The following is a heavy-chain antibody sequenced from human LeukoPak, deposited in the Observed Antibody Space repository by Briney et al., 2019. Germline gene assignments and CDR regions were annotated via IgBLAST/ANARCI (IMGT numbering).Heavy chain of an antibody. J-gene: IGHJ4*02. D-gene: IGHD5-18*01. Sequence: ASVKVSCKASGYTFTGYYMHWVRQAPGQGLEWMGWINPNSSGTNYAQKFQGRVTMTRDTSISTAYMELSRLRSDDTAVYYCAARTWIQLWMPDYWGQGTLVTVSS. V-gene: IGHV1-2*02. CDR2: INPNSSGT. CDR1: GYTFTGYY. CDR3: AARTWIQLWMPDY.